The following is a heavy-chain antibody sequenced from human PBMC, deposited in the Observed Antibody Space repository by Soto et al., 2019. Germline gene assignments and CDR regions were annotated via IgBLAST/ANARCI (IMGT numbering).Heavy chain of an antibody. CDR3: AKGGFWVHYGMDV. CDR2: IDRSGEIA. V-gene: IGHV3-23*01. Sequence: EVQLSESGGGLVQFGGSLRLSCAASGSSFSAYAINWVRQAPGKGLEWVSAIDRSGEIAYYADSVKGRFTISRDNAKNTLYLQMHSLRAEDTAVYYCAKGGFWVHYGMDVWGPGNTVTVSS. J-gene: IGHJ6*02. D-gene: IGHD3-16*01. CDR1: GSSFSAYA.